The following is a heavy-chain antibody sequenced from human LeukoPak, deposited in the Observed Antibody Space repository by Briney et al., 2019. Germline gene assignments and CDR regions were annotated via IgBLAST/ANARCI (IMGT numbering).Heavy chain of an antibody. CDR3: ARGHNSYCYDSSGYLDY. D-gene: IGHD3-22*01. CDR2: MNPNSGNT. J-gene: IGHJ4*02. V-gene: IGHV1-8*01. Sequence: ASVKVSCKASGYTFTSYDINWVRQATGQGLEWMGWMNPNSGNTGYAQKFQGRVTMTRNTSISTAYMELSSLRSEDTAVYYCARGHNSYCYDSSGYLDYWGQGTLVTVSS. CDR1: GYTFTSYD.